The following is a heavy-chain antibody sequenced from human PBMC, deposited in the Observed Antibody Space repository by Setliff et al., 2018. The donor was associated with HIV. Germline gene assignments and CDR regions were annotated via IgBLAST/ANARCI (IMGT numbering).Heavy chain of an antibody. V-gene: IGHV3-23*01. Sequence: GGSLRLSCAASGFTFSSYAMTWVRQAPGKGLEWIAPITGSGISTYHADFVKGRFTISRDKSKNTLYLQMNSLRAEDTAVYYCAKNSAWAVIGSDYYLDFWGQGTLVTVSS. CDR1: GFTFSSYA. D-gene: IGHD6-19*01. J-gene: IGHJ4*02. CDR2: ITGSGIST. CDR3: AKNSAWAVIGSDYYLDF.